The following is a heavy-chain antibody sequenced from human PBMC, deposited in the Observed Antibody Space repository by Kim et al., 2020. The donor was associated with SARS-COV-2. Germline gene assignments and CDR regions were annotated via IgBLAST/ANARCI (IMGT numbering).Heavy chain of an antibody. CDR1: GFTFSSYG. Sequence: GGSLRLSCAASGFTFSSYGMHWVRQAPGKGLEWVAVISYDGSNKYYADSVKGRFTISRDNSKNTLYLQMNSLRAEDTAVYYCARDRPNCSGGSCYFSSGMDVWGQGTTVTVSS. J-gene: IGHJ6*02. CDR2: ISYDGSNK. CDR3: ARDRPNCSGGSCYFSSGMDV. V-gene: IGHV3-33*05. D-gene: IGHD2-15*01.